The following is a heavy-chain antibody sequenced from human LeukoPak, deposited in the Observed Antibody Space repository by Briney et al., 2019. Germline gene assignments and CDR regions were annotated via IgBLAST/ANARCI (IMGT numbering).Heavy chain of an antibody. J-gene: IGHJ5*02. D-gene: IGHD4-17*01. V-gene: IGHV4-4*02. Sequence: SGTLSLTCVVSGGSISSSNWWSWVRQPPEKGLEWIGEIYHSGSTNYNPSLKSRVTISVDKSKNQFSLKLSSVTAADTAVYYCAIRGYYGATTPWGQGTLVTVSS. CDR3: AIRGYYGATTP. CDR2: IYHSGST. CDR1: GGSISSSNW.